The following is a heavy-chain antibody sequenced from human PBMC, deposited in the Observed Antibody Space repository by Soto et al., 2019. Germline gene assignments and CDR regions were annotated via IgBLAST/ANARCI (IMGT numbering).Heavy chain of an antibody. CDR2: IIPILGIA. CDR3: ARGYSGYDPVGYYYYMDV. J-gene: IGHJ6*03. D-gene: IGHD5-12*01. V-gene: IGHV1-69*02. CDR1: GGTFSSYT. Sequence: SVRVSCKACGGTFSSYTISWVRQAPGQGLEWMGRIIPILGIANYAQKFQGRVTITADKSTSTAHMELSSLRSEDTAVYYCARGYSGYDPVGYYYYMDVWGKGTTVTVSS.